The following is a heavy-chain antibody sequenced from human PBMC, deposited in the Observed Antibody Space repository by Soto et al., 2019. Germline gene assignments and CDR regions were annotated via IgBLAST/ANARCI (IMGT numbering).Heavy chain of an antibody. V-gene: IGHV1-58*02. J-gene: IGHJ4*02. CDR1: GFTFTSSA. CDR2: IVVGSGNT. D-gene: IGHD5-18*01. CDR3: AADSGVYSYGFDY. Sequence: SVKVSCKASGFTFTSSAMQWVRQARGERLEWIGWIVVGSGNTNYAQKFQERVTITRDMSTSTAYMELSSLRSEDTAVYYCAADSGVYSYGFDYWGKGTLVTVST.